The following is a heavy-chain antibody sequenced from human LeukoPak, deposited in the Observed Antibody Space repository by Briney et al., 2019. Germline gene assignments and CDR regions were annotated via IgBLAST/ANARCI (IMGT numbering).Heavy chain of an antibody. V-gene: IGHV3-53*01. Sequence: PGGSLRLSCAASGFTVSSNYMSWVRQAPGKGLEWVSVIFSVGSTYYADSVKGRFTISRDNSKNTLYLQMNSLRAEDTAVYYCARSRYSYGSGSDFDFWGQGTLVTVSS. CDR3: ARSRYSYGSGSDFDF. CDR2: IFSVGST. D-gene: IGHD3-10*01. CDR1: GFTVSSNY. J-gene: IGHJ4*02.